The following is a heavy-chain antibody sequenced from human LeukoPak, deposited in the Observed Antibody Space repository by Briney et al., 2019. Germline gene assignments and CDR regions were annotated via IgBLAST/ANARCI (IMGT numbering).Heavy chain of an antibody. D-gene: IGHD1-26*01. V-gene: IGHV4-30-4*08. CDR3: ARGATPDPFDP. J-gene: IGHJ5*02. Sequence: SETLSLTCTVSGGSISSGDYYWSWIRQPPGKGLEWIGYIYYSGSTYYNPSLKSRVTISVDTSKNQFSLKLSSVTAAGTAVYYCARGATPDPFDPWGQGTLVTVSS. CDR1: GGSISSGDYY. CDR2: IYYSGST.